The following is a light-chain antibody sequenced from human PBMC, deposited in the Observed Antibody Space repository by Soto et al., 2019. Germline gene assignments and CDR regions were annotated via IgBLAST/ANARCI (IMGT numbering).Light chain of an antibody. Sequence: EIVVTQSPGTLSLSPGERATLSCRASQSVSNNYLAWYQQKPGQAPRLLIYGASNRATGIPDRFSGSGSGTDFALTSNRLEPEDFAVYSCQQYCGSLMYTFGQGNKLEI. CDR3: QQYCGSLMYT. CDR2: GAS. V-gene: IGKV3-20*01. CDR1: QSVSNNY. J-gene: IGKJ2*01.